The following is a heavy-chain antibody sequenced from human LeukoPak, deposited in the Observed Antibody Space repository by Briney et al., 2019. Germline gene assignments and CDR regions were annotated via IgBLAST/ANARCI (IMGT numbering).Heavy chain of an antibody. CDR1: GGSFSGYY. D-gene: IGHD3-16*02. V-gene: IGHV4-34*01. Sequence: SETLSLTCAVYGGSFSGYYWSWIRQPPGKGLEWIGEINHSGSTNYNPSLKSRVTISVDTPKNQFSLKLSSVPAADTAVYYCARSPNRRREFIFGGVIVSRGPFDPWGQGTLVSVSS. CDR3: ARSPNRRREFIFGGVIVSRGPFDP. CDR2: INHSGST. J-gene: IGHJ5*02.